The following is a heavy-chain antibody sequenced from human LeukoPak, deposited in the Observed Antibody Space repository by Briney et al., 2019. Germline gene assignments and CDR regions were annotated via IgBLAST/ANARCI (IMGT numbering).Heavy chain of an antibody. CDR1: GFTVSSNY. J-gene: IGHJ3*02. V-gene: IGHV3-53*01. Sequence: GGSLSLSCAASGFTVSSNYMSWVGQAPGKGLEWVSVIYSGGSTYYADSVKGRFTISRDNSKNTLYLQMNSLRAEDTAVYYCARERPGIAAAVPDAFDIWGQGTMVTVSS. CDR2: IYSGGST. D-gene: IGHD6-13*01. CDR3: ARERPGIAAAVPDAFDI.